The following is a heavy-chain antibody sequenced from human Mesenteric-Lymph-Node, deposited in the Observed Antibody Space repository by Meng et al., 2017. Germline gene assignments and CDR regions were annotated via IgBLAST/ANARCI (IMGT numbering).Heavy chain of an antibody. CDR1: GGSSSSNVW. J-gene: IGHJ4*02. D-gene: IGHD3-9*01. CDR3: ASRLVGLRTYYFDN. CDR2: VYHSGSP. Sequence: QVKRQESGPGLGKPLGTPSLTCAVSGGSSSSNVWWSWVRRTPAKGLEWIGEVYHSGSPNYNPSLMSRVTISVDKSKNHFSLNVNSVTAADTAVYYCASRLVGLRTYYFDNWGQGTLVTVSS. V-gene: IGHV4-4*02.